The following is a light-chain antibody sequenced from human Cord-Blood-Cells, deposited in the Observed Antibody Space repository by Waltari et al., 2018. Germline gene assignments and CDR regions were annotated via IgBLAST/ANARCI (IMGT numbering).Light chain of an antibody. Sequence: DIQMTQSPSSLSASVGYRVTITCRASQSISSYLNWYQQKPGKAPKLLIYAASSLHSGVPSRFSGSGSGTDFTLTISSLQPEDFATYYCQQSYSTPITFGQGTRLEIK. V-gene: IGKV1-39*01. CDR2: AAS. CDR1: QSISSY. CDR3: QQSYSTPIT. J-gene: IGKJ5*01.